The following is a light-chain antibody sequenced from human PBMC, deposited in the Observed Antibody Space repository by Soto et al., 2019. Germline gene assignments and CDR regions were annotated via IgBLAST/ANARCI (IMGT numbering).Light chain of an antibody. V-gene: IGLV2-11*01. CDR2: DVS. CDR1: SSDVGGYNS. Sequence: QSVLTQPRSVSGSPGQSVTISCTGTSSDVGGYNSVSWYQQHPGKAPKLMISDVSKRPSGVPDRFSGSKSGTTASVTISGLQAEDEADYYCCSYAGSYTWVFGGGTKLTVL. CDR3: CSYAGSYTWV. J-gene: IGLJ2*01.